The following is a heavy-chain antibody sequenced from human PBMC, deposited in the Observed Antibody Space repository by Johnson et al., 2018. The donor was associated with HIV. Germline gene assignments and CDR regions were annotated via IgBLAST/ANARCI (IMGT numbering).Heavy chain of an antibody. CDR1: GFTFSDYY. CDR2: ISGGGSAI. D-gene: IGHD1-26*01. CDR3: ARVRVGATAFDI. Sequence: QVQLVESGGGLVKPGGSLRLSCAVSGFTFSDYYMSWIRQAPGKGLEWISYISGGGSAIYSADPVKGRITISRDNAKNSLYLQMNSLRAEDTAVYYCARVRVGATAFDIWGQGTLVTVSS. J-gene: IGHJ3*02. V-gene: IGHV3-11*04.